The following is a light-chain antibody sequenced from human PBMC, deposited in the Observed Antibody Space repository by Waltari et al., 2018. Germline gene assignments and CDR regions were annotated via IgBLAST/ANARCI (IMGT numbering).Light chain of an antibody. CDR3: CSYAGRGTYV. CDR2: EVN. V-gene: IGLV2-23*02. J-gene: IGLJ1*01. CDR1: TSDVGNYDL. Sequence: QSPLPQPASVSGTPARSSPISCTEPTSDVGNYDLVSWYQQHPGKAPKLLIWEVNKRPSGVSSRFSGSKSGNTASLTISGLQAEDEADYYCCSYAGRGTYVFGSGTKVTVL.